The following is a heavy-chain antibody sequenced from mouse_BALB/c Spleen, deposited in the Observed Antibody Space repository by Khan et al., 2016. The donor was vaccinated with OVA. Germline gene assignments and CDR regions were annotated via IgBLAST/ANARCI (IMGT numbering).Heavy chain of an antibody. D-gene: IGHD1-1*01. Sequence: QVQLKQSGPGLVAPSQSLSITCTISGFSFTNYGIHWVRQPPGKGLEWLVVIWSDGSTTYNSALKSRLSIIRDNSKSQAFLRMNSLQTDDTALYYCAREAYFYDCIMDYWGQGTSVIVSS. CDR3: AREAYFYDCIMDY. CDR1: GFSFTNYG. V-gene: IGHV2-6-1*01. CDR2: IWSDGST. J-gene: IGHJ4*01.